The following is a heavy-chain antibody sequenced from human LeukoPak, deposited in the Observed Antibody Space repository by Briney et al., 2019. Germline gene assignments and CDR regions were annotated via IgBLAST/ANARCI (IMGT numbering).Heavy chain of an antibody. D-gene: IGHD6-13*01. J-gene: IGHJ4*02. Sequence: ASVKVSCKTSGYTFTSYYIHWVRQAPGQGLEWMGVINPSGGSTGYPQKFQGRVTMTTDTSTSTAYMELRSLRSDDTAVYYCARVLGPGYFDYWGQGTLVTVSS. V-gene: IGHV1-46*01. CDR2: INPSGGST. CDR1: GYTFTSYY. CDR3: ARVLGPGYFDY.